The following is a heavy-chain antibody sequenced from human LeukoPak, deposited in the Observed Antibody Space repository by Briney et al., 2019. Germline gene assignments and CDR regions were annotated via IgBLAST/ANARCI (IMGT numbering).Heavy chain of an antibody. CDR1: GFTFSVSA. CDR3: TRWEAGRGY. D-gene: IGHD1-26*01. J-gene: IGHJ4*02. V-gene: IGHV3-73*01. Sequence: GGSLKLSCAASGFTFSVSAIHWVRQASGMGPEWVGHIRSKAYTYATAYAASVKGRFTISRDDSKNTAYLQMDRLETEDTDVYFCTRWEAGRGYSGEGTLVTVSS. CDR2: IRSKAYTYAT.